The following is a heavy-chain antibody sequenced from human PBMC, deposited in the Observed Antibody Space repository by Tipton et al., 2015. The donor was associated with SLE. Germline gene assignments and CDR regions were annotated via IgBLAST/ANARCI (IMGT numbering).Heavy chain of an antibody. V-gene: IGHV4-4*09. Sequence: TLSLTCIVSGGSIGSYYWSWIRQPPGKGLECIGYIYSSGNTNYNPSLKSRVTISVDTSKNQFSLNLTSVTAADTAVYYCARVTAWALDYWGQGTLVTVSS. CDR2: IYSSGNT. J-gene: IGHJ4*02. D-gene: IGHD2-21*02. CDR1: GGSIGSYY. CDR3: ARVTAWALDY.